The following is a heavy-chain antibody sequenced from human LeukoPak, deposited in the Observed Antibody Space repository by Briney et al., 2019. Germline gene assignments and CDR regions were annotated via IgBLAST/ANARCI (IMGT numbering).Heavy chain of an antibody. V-gene: IGHV3-23*01. CDR1: GFTFSSYA. CDR3: ARDPVGATNWFDP. Sequence: PGGSLRLSCAASGFTFSSYAMSWVRQAPGKGLGWGSAISGSGGSTYYADSVKGRFTISRDNSKNTLYLQMNSLRAEDTAVYYCARDPVGATNWFDPWGQGTLVTVSS. J-gene: IGHJ5*02. CDR2: ISGSGGST. D-gene: IGHD1-26*01.